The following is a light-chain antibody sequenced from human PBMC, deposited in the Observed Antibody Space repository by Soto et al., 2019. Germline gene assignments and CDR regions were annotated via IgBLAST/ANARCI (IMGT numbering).Light chain of an antibody. J-gene: IGKJ3*01. CDR3: QPRSTGVT. Sequence: EIVLTQSPATLSLSPGERATLSCRASQSVGIYLAWYQQKPGQALRLLIYDASKRATGIPARFSGSGSGTDFTLTISSLEPEDYAVYYCQPRSTGVTFGPGTNVDIK. CDR1: QSVGIY. CDR2: DAS. V-gene: IGKV3-11*01.